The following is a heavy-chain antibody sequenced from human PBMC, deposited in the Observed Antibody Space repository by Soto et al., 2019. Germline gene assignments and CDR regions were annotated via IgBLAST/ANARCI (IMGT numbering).Heavy chain of an antibody. V-gene: IGHV3-23*01. CDR1: GFTFSSYA. CDR3: AKCDVFLNAYDGYGMDV. J-gene: IGHJ6*02. Sequence: PGGSLRLSCAASGFTFSSYAMTWVRQTPGKGLEWVSTISRGGSSTYYPDSVKGRFTISRDNSKNTLYLQMNSLRAEDTAVYYCAKCDVFLNAYDGYGMDVFTQRTTVTVSS. D-gene: IGHD3-3*01. CDR2: ISRGGSST.